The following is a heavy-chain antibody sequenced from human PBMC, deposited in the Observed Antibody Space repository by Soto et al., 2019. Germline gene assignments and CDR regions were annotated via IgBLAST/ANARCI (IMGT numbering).Heavy chain of an antibody. Sequence: QVQLVQSGAEVKKPVSSVKVSCKSSGGTFSSYTISWVRQAPGQGLEWMGRIIPILGIANYAQKFKGRVTITADKSTSTAYMELSSLRSEDTAVYYCAVDRRTGGMDVWGQGTTVTVSS. CDR3: AVDRRTGGMDV. CDR2: IIPILGIA. D-gene: IGHD5-12*01. V-gene: IGHV1-69*02. CDR1: GGTFSSYT. J-gene: IGHJ6*02.